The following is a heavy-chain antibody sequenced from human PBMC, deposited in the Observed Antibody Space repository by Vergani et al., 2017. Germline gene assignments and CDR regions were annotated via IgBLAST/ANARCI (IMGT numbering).Heavy chain of an antibody. J-gene: IGHJ4*02. V-gene: IGHV3-30*18. CDR3: AKDRSFNLGEPVDY. Sequence: QIHLLEAGGGVVQPGESLRLSCAASGFPFSFYAMHWVRQAPGKGLEWVAFISHDGRNERSLDSVKGRFSISRDTSKNTLYLEMHNLTPEDTAVYYCAKDRSFNLGEPVDYWGQGTLVTVSS. CDR1: GFPFSFYA. CDR2: ISHDGRNE. D-gene: IGHD3-16*02.